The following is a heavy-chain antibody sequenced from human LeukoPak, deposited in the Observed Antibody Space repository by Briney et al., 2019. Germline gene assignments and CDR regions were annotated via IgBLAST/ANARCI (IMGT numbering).Heavy chain of an antibody. Sequence: PSETLSLTCSVYGGSLSGYYWSWIRQTPGKGLELIGEINHSGSTTYYPSFKSRVTISVDTSKNQFSLKLSSVTAADTAVYYCAGHRSGWLQSSFDYWGQGTLVTVSS. CDR2: INHSGST. CDR1: GGSLSGYY. CDR3: AGHRSGWLQSSFDY. V-gene: IGHV4-34*01. J-gene: IGHJ4*02. D-gene: IGHD5-24*01.